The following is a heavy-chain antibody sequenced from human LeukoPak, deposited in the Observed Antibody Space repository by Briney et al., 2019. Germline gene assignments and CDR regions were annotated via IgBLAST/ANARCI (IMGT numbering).Heavy chain of an antibody. D-gene: IGHD3-22*01. J-gene: IGHJ4*02. CDR2: INHSGST. CDR3: ARETAPDSSGYSLDY. V-gene: IGHV4-34*01. Sequence: SETLSLTCAVYGGSFGGYYWSWIRQPPRKGLEWIGEINHSGSTNYNPSLKSRVTISVDTSKNQFSLKLSSVTAADTAVYYCARETAPDSSGYSLDYWGQGTLVTVSS. CDR1: GGSFGGYY.